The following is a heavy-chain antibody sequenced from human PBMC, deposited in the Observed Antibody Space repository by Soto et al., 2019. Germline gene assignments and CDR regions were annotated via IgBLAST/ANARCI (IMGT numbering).Heavy chain of an antibody. CDR1: GFIFSRHG. CDR2: IWYDGSKK. CDR3: ARDLSYGSLDFDN. V-gene: IGHV3-33*01. J-gene: IGHJ4*02. D-gene: IGHD5-18*01. Sequence: GGSLRLSCAPSGFIFSRHGMHWVRQAPGKGLEWVALIWYDGSKKNYADSVKGRFTISRDNSKNTLYLQMDRLRADDTAVYYCARDLSYGSLDFDNWGQGTMVTVAS.